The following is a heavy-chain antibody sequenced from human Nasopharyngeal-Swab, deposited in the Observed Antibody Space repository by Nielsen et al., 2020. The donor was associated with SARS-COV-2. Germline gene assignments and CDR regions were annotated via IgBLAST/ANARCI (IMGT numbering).Heavy chain of an antibody. CDR1: GFIFSSYG. Sequence: GGSLRLSCAASGFIFSSYGMHWVRQAPGKGLEWVAVILYKGSNKYYADSVKGRFTISRDNSKNTVYLQMNSLRGEDTAVYYCARDSIGDYGNYYHYMDVWGKGATVTVSS. V-gene: IGHV3-33*01. CDR3: ARDSIGDYGNYYHYMDV. CDR2: ILYKGSNK. J-gene: IGHJ6*03. D-gene: IGHD4-17*01.